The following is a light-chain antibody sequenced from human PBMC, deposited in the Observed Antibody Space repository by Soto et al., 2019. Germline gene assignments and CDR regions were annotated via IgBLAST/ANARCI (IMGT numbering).Light chain of an antibody. CDR2: DVS. CDR3: CSYTRSGTLI. CDR1: SGEIGDYNY. V-gene: IGLV2-14*01. Sequence: QSALTQPASVSGSPGQSITISCVGTSGEIGDYNYVSWYQQHPGKVPKVIIYDVSNRPPGVSYRFSGTKSGNTASLTVSGLQAEDEAEYYCCSYTRSGTLIFGTGTKLTVL. J-gene: IGLJ1*01.